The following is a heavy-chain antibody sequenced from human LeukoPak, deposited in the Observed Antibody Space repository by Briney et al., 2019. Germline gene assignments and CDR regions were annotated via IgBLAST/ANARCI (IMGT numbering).Heavy chain of an antibody. J-gene: IGHJ4*02. CDR3: AKGGSYCPVAY. V-gene: IGHV3-23*01. Sequence: GGSLRLSCAASGFTFSSYAMSWVRQAPGKGLEWVSAISGSGGSTYYADSVKGRFTIPRDNSKNTLYLQMNSLRAEDTAVYYCAKGGSYCPVAYWGQGTLVTVSS. CDR1: GFTFSSYA. D-gene: IGHD1-26*01. CDR2: ISGSGGST.